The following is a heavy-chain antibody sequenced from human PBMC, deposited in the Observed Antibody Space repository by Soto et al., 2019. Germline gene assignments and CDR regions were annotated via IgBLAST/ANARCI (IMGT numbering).Heavy chain of an antibody. Sequence: SETLSLTCTVSGDSITSGGYYWTWIRQHPGKGLEWIGYIYYSGVTYCNPSLKSRVTISVDTSKNQFSLILRSVTAADTAVYYCARHDGFSSGWIFDYWGQGTLVTVSS. J-gene: IGHJ4*01. V-gene: IGHV4-31*03. CDR3: ARHDGFSSGWIFDY. D-gene: IGHD6-19*01. CDR1: GDSITSGGYY. CDR2: IYYSGVT.